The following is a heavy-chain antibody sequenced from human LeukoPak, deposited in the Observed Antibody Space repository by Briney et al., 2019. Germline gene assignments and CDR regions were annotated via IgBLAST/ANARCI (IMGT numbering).Heavy chain of an antibody. Sequence: GGSLRLSCAASGFTFSSFWMNWLRQAPRKGLEWVANIKQDGSEKYYADSVKGRFTISRDNAKNSLFLQMNSLRAEDTAMYYCARGGSWGSFDYWGQGTLVTVSS. J-gene: IGHJ4*02. D-gene: IGHD6-13*01. V-gene: IGHV3-7*01. CDR2: IKQDGSEK. CDR3: ARGGSWGSFDY. CDR1: GFTFSSFW.